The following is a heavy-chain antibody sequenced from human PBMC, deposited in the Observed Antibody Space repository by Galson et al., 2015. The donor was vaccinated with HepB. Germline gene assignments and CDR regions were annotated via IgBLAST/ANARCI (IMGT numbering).Heavy chain of an antibody. CDR2: IPSSLSPI. J-gene: IGHJ6*02. CDR3: ARVRHSKYGMDV. D-gene: IGHD2-21*01. V-gene: IGHV3-48*02. CDR1: GFSFSDYS. Sequence: SLRLSCAASGFSFSDYSINWVRQAPGKGLEWVSYIPSSLSPIYYADSVKGRFTISRDNAKNSVYLQMNSLRNEDTAVYYCARVRHSKYGMDVWGQGTTVTVSS.